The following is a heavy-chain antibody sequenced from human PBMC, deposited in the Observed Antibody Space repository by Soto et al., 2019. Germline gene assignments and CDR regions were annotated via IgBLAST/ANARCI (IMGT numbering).Heavy chain of an antibody. CDR2: INWNSGKI. J-gene: IGHJ4*01. V-gene: IGHV3-9*01. Sequence: PGGSLRLSCAASGFAFCDYAMHWGRQASGEGREGVAGINWNSGKIVYVDSVKCRFISSRDNSKIFLYLQMISLRTEDTVFYYCAKSGKRLPDLWREYWGQVTLVTV. CDR1: GFAFCDYA. D-gene: IGHD3-3*01. CDR3: AKSGKRLPDLWREY.